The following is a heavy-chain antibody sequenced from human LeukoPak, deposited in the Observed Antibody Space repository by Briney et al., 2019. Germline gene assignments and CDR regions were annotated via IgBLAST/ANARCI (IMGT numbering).Heavy chain of an antibody. V-gene: IGHV1-69*06. D-gene: IGHD6-13*01. CDR1: GGTFIIYA. J-gene: IGHJ4*02. CDR2: IIPIFGTA. CDR3: AAPRDSSSWYDY. Sequence: SVTVSFKASGGTFIIYAISWVRQAPGQGLEWMGGIIPIFGTANYAQKFQGRVTITADKSTSTAYMELSSLRSEDTAVYYCAAPRDSSSWYDYWGQGTLVTVSS.